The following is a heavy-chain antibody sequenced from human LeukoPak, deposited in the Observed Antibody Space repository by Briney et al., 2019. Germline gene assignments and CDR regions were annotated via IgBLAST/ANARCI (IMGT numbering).Heavy chain of an antibody. V-gene: IGHV4-30-4*08. CDR2: IYYSGST. Sequence: PSETLSLTCTVSGGSISSYYWSWIRQPPGKGLEWIGYIYYSGSTYYNPSLKSRVTISVDTSKNQFSLKLSSVTAADTAVYYCARVTGEGYYFDYWGQGTLVTVSS. J-gene: IGHJ4*02. CDR1: GGSISSYY. CDR3: ARVTGEGYYFDY. D-gene: IGHD7-27*01.